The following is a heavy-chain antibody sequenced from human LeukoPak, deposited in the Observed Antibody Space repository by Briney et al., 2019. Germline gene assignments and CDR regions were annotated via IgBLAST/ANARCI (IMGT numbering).Heavy chain of an antibody. Sequence: GGSLRLSCAASAFTFNNYGMHWVRQAPGKGLEWVAVISYDGSYKYYTNSVKGRFTISRDNSKNTLHLQMNSLRADDTAVYYCAKSLSDGYDYWGQGTPVTVSS. CDR3: AKSLSDGYDY. D-gene: IGHD6-13*01. V-gene: IGHV3-30*18. CDR1: AFTFNNYG. J-gene: IGHJ4*02. CDR2: ISYDGSYK.